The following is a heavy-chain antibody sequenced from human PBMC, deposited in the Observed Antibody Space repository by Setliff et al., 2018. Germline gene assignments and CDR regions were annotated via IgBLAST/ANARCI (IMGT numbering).Heavy chain of an antibody. CDR2: INHSGSS. Sequence: KPSETLSLTCAVYGGSFSGYYWTWIRQPPGKGLEWIGEINHSGSSNYNPSLKSRVTISVDTSENQFSLNLSSVTAADTAVYYCARGPRYSGSYYVNYWGQGTLVTVSS. CDR1: GGSFSGYY. J-gene: IGHJ4*02. CDR3: ARGPRYSGSYYVNY. V-gene: IGHV4-34*01. D-gene: IGHD1-26*01.